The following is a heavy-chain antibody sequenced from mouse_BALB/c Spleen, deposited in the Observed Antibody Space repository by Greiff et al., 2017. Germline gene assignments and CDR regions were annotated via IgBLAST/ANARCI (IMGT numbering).Heavy chain of an antibody. J-gene: IGHJ1*01. CDR3: ARRGDYYGSSFYWYFDV. V-gene: IGHV5-9-3*01. CDR1: GFTFSSYA. Sequence: EVNVVESGGGLVKPGGSLKLSCAASGFTFSSYAMSWVRQTPEKRLEWVATISSGGSYTYYPASVKGRFTISRDNAKNTLYLQMSSLRSEDTAMYYCARRGDYYGSSFYWYFDVWGAGTTVTVSS. D-gene: IGHD1-1*01. CDR2: ISSGGSYT.